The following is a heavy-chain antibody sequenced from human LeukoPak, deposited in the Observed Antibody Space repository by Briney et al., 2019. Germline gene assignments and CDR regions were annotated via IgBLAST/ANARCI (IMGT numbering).Heavy chain of an antibody. Sequence: ASVKVSCKASGYTFTTYGIIWVRQAPGQGLEWMGIINPISGATDYAQKFQGRVTMTRDTSTSTVYMELSSLRSEDTAMYYCARLPYRDGVAQDYWGQGTLVTVSP. V-gene: IGHV1-46*01. D-gene: IGHD3-16*02. CDR2: INPISGAT. CDR1: GYTFTTYG. J-gene: IGHJ4*02. CDR3: ARLPYRDGVAQDY.